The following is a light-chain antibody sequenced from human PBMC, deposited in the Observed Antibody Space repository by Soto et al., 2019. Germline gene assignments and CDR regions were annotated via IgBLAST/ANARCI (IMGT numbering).Light chain of an antibody. J-gene: IGLJ1*01. CDR3: SSYTSGTTLVV. V-gene: IGLV2-14*01. CDR1: SRDIGTYNY. Sequence: QSVLTQPPSVSGSPGQSVTISCTGTSRDIGTYNYVSWYQQQPGRAPKLIIYKVINRPSGVSDRFSGSKSGNTASLTISGLQAEDEADYSCSSYTSGTTLVVFGTGTKVTVL. CDR2: KVI.